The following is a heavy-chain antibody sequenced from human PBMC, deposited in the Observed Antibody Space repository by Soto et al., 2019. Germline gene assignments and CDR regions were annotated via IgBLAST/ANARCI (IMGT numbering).Heavy chain of an antibody. Sequence: SVKVSCKASGGTFNSYAISWVRQAPGQGLEWMGGIIPIFGTANYAQKFQGRVTITADESTSTAYMELSSLRSEDTAVYYCARGGFYCSSTSCYDYYYYYYGMDVWGQGTTVTVSS. J-gene: IGHJ6*02. D-gene: IGHD2-2*01. CDR3: ARGGFYCSSTSCYDYYYYYYGMDV. CDR1: GGTFNSYA. CDR2: IIPIFGTA. V-gene: IGHV1-69*13.